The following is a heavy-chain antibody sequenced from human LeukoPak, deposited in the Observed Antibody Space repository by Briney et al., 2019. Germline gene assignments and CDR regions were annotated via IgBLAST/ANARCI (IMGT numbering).Heavy chain of an antibody. CDR2: IKQDGSEI. Sequence: GGSLRLSCAASGFTFRTPWLNWVRQAPGKGLEWVAQIKQDGSEIYYMDSVKGRFTISRDDAKNSVLLQMNSLTAEDTAIYYCARGRGDYWGQGTLVTVSS. CDR3: ARGRGDY. CDR1: GFTFRTPW. J-gene: IGHJ4*02. V-gene: IGHV3-7*04. D-gene: IGHD3-10*01.